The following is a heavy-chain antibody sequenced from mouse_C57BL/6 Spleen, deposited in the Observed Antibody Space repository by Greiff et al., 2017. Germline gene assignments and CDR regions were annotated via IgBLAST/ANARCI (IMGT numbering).Heavy chain of an antibody. CDR3: ARGGYSKEENYFDY. CDR2: IYPYNGVS. Sequence: EVQLVESGPELVKPGASVKISCKASGYSFTGYYMHWVKQSHGNILDWIGYIYPYNGVSSYNQKFKGKATLTVDKSSSTAYMELRSLTSEDSAVYYCARGGYSKEENYFDYWGQGTTLTVSS. CDR1: GYSFTGYY. J-gene: IGHJ2*01. D-gene: IGHD2-5*01. V-gene: IGHV1-31*01.